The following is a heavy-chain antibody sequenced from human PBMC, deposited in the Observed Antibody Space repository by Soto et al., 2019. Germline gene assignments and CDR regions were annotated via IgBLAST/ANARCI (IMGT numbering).Heavy chain of an antibody. CDR3: ARGVTMVRGVIHTPYFDY. V-gene: IGHV4-31*03. J-gene: IGHJ4*02. CDR2: IYYSGST. Sequence: QVQLQESGPGLVKPSQTLSLTCTVSGGSISSGGYYWSWIRQHPGKGLEWIGYIYYSGSTYYNPSLRSRVTISVDTSKNQFALKLSSVTAADTAVYYCARGVTMVRGVIHTPYFDYWGQGTLVTVSS. CDR1: GGSISSGGYY. D-gene: IGHD3-10*01.